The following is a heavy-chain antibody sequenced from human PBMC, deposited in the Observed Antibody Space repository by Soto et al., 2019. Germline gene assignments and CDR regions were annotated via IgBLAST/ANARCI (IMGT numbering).Heavy chain of an antibody. J-gene: IGHJ6*02. D-gene: IGHD1-7*01. V-gene: IGHV3-64*02. Sequence: EVQLVESGEGLVQPGGSLRLSCAASGFTFSSYAMHWVRQAPGKGLEYVSAISSNGGSTYYADSVKGRFTISRDNSKNKLYLQMGSLRAEDMAVYYCARGSNTGTTFGMDVWGQGTTVTVSS. CDR1: GFTFSSYA. CDR3: ARGSNTGTTFGMDV. CDR2: ISSNGGST.